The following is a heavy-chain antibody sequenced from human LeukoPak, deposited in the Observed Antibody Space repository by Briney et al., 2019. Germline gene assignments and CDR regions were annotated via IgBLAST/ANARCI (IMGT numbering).Heavy chain of an antibody. D-gene: IGHD4-17*01. J-gene: IGHJ6*03. CDR2: ISSSSSYI. Sequence: GGSLRLSCAASGFTFSSYSMNWIRQAPGKGLEWVSSISSSSSYIYSADSVKGRFTISRDNAKNSLYLQMNSLRAEDTAVYYCARPPYGDYEFNYMDVWGKGTTVTVSS. V-gene: IGHV3-21*01. CDR3: ARPPYGDYEFNYMDV. CDR1: GFTFSSYS.